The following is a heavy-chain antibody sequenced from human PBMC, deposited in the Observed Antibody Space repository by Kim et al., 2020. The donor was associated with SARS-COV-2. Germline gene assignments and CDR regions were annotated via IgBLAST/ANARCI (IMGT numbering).Heavy chain of an antibody. Sequence: GGSLRLSCAASGFTFSSYSMNWVRQAPGKGLEWVSSISSSSYIYYADSVKGRFTISRDNAKNSLYLQMNSLRAEDTAVYYCATGITGDAFDIWGQGTMVTVSS. D-gene: IGHD1-20*01. V-gene: IGHV3-21*01. CDR3: ATGITGDAFDI. J-gene: IGHJ3*02. CDR1: GFTFSSYS. CDR2: ISSSSYI.